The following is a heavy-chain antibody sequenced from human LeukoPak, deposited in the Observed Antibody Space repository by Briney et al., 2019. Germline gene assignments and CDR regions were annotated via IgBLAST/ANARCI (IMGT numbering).Heavy chain of an antibody. J-gene: IGHJ6*03. CDR3: ARAPGSWTDYYYYMDV. CDR2: IYTSGST. CDR1: GGSISSYY. V-gene: IGHV4-4*07. Sequence: SETLSLTCTVSGGSISSYYWSWIRQPAGKGLEWIGRIYTSGSTNYNPSLKSRVTMSVDTSKNQFSLKLSSVTAADTAVYYCARAPGSWTDYYYYMDVWGKGTTVTVSS. D-gene: IGHD6-13*01.